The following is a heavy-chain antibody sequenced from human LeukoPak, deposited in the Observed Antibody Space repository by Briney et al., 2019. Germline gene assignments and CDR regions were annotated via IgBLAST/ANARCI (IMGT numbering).Heavy chain of an antibody. CDR1: GFTFSSYW. J-gene: IGHJ4*02. D-gene: IGHD6-13*01. CDR3: ARDFESIIGIAAAGPLSY. CDR2: INSDGSST. Sequence: GGSLRLSCAASGFTFSSYWMHWVRQAPGKGLVWVSRINSDGSSTSYADSVKGRFTISRDNAKNTLYLQMNSLRAEDTAVYYCARDFESIIGIAAAGPLSYRGQGTLVTVSS. V-gene: IGHV3-74*01.